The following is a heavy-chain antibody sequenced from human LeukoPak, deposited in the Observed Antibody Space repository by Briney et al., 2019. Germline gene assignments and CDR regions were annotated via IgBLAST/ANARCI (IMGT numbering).Heavy chain of an antibody. CDR3: ARDEYDYVWESLINPFDY. CDR2: INPNRGGT. CDR1: GYTFTGYY. J-gene: IGHJ4*02. D-gene: IGHD3-16*01. V-gene: IGHV1-2*02. Sequence: GASVKLSCKASGYTFTGYYLHWVRQAPPQGHELKGWINPNRGGTNYAQQSHGRVTMTRDTSISTADMELSRLRSDDTAGYYCARDEYDYVWESLINPFDYWGQGTLVTVSS.